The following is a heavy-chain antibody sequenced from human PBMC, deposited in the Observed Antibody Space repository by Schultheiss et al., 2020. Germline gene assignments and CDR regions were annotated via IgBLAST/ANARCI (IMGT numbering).Heavy chain of an antibody. D-gene: IGHD5-12*01. CDR2: IYYSGST. CDR1: GGSISSGSYY. J-gene: IGHJ3*02. V-gene: IGHV4-61*10. CDR3: ARTVGLRYDAFDI. Sequence: SETLSLTCTVSGGSISSGSYYWSWIRQPAGKGLEWIGYIYYSGSTYYNPSLKSRVTISVDTSKNQFSLKLSSVTAADTAVYYCARTVGLRYDAFDIWGQGTMVTVSS.